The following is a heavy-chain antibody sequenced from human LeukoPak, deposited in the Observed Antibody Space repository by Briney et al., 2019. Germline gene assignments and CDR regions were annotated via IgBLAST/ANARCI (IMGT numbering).Heavy chain of an antibody. V-gene: IGHV3-30*02. J-gene: IGHJ6*03. CDR3: AKEGLYNARYYYYYYMDV. Sequence: PGGSLRLSCAASGFTFSSYGMHWVRQAPGKGLEWVAFIRYDGSNKYYADSVKGRFTISRDNSKNTLYLQMNSLRAEDTAVYYCAKEGLYNARYYYYYYMDVWGKGTTVTVSS. CDR1: GFTFSSYG. CDR2: IRYDGSNK. D-gene: IGHD1-14*01.